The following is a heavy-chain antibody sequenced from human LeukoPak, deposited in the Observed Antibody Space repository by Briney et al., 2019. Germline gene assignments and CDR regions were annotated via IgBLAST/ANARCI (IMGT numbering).Heavy chain of an antibody. CDR2: IYPGDSDT. J-gene: IGHJ2*01. V-gene: IGHV5-51*01. CDR3: ARQGAVAGTRNWYFDL. D-gene: IGHD6-19*01. CDR1: GYSFTSYW. Sequence: GESLKISCKGSGYSFTSYWIGWVRQMPGKGLEWIGIIYPGDSDTRYSPSFQGQVTISADKSISTAYLQWSSLKASDTAMYYCARQGAVAGTRNWYFDLWGRGTLVTVSS.